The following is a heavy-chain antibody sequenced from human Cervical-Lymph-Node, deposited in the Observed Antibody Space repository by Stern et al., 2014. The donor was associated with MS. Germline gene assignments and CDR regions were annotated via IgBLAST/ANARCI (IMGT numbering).Heavy chain of an antibody. CDR2: IMPILGTS. CDR3: ARHLGSHESGWFDP. Sequence: QLVQSGAEVKKPGSSVKVSCQASGGTLISYPISWGRQAPGQGLEWLGGIMPILGTSNYAHKFQGRVTITADESTTTIYMELRSLKSEDTAVYYCARHLGSHESGWFDPWGQGTLVTVSS. CDR1: GGTLISYP. D-gene: IGHD1-26*01. V-gene: IGHV1-69*01. J-gene: IGHJ5*02.